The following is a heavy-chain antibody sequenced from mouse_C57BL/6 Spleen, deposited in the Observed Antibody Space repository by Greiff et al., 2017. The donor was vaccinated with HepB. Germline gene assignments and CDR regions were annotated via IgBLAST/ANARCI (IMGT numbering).Heavy chain of an antibody. CDR3: TTDGLPRDY. D-gene: IGHD2-2*01. CDR2: IDPENGDT. Sequence: EVQLQQSGAELVRPGASVKLSCTASGFNIKDDYMHWVKQRPEQGLEWIGWIDPENGDTEYASKFQGKATITADTSSNTAYLQLSSLTSEDTAVYYFTTDGLPRDYWGQGTTLTVSS. J-gene: IGHJ2*01. CDR1: GFNIKDDY. V-gene: IGHV14-4*01.